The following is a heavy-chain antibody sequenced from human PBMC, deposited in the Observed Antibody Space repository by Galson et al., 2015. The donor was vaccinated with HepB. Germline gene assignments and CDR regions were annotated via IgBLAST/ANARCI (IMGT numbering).Heavy chain of an antibody. J-gene: IGHJ4*02. D-gene: IGHD5-12*01. Sequence: SLRLSCAASGFTFSSYAMGWVRQAPGKGLEWVSAISGSGGSTYYADSVKCRFTISRDNSKNTLYLQMNSLRAEDTAVYYCAKDDPSGYEPEYYFDYWGQGTLVTVSS. CDR3: AKDDPSGYEPEYYFDY. V-gene: IGHV3-23*01. CDR2: ISGSGGST. CDR1: GFTFSSYA.